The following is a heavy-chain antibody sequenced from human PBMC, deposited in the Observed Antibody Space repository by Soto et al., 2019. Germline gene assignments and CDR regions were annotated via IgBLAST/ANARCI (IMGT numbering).Heavy chain of an antibody. D-gene: IGHD2-21*01. J-gene: IGHJ5*02. V-gene: IGHV1-69*06. Sequence: AASVKVSCKASGGTFSWVRQAPGQGLEWMGSIIPMFGTANYAQKFQGRVTITADKSTSTAYMELSSLRYEDTAVYYCARSIVGGRWFDPWGQGAQVTVSS. CDR3: ARSIVGGRWFDP. CDR1: GGTF. CDR2: IIPMFGTA.